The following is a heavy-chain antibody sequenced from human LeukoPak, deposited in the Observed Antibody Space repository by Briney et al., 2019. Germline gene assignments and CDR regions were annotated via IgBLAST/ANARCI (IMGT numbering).Heavy chain of an antibody. J-gene: IGHJ4*02. CDR2: MKEYGGEI. V-gene: IGHV3-7*01. CDR3: VRDRGYSTFDY. CDR1: GFPFSNYW. D-gene: IGHD4-23*01. Sequence: PGGSLRLSCAGSGFPFSNYWMAWVRQAPGKGLEWVANMKEYGGEINYVDSVKGRFTISRDNAKNSLDLQLNSLRVDDTAVYYCVRDRGYSTFDYWGQGTLVIVSS.